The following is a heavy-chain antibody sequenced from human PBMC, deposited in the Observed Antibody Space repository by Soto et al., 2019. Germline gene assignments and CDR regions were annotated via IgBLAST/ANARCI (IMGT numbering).Heavy chain of an antibody. V-gene: IGHV1-69*13. CDR2: IIPIFGTA. D-gene: IGHD3-10*01. Sequence: GASVKVSCKASGGTFSSYAISWVRQAPGQGLEWMGGIIPIFGTANYAQKFQGRVTITADESTSTAYMELSSLRSEDTAVYYCARGQFGELSNYYYGMDVWGQGTTVTVS. CDR1: GGTFSSYA. J-gene: IGHJ6*02. CDR3: ARGQFGELSNYYYGMDV.